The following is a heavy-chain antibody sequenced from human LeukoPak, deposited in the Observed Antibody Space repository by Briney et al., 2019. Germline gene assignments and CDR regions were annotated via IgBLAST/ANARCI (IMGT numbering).Heavy chain of an antibody. CDR3: ARGQRGYVGYVHGFDI. V-gene: IGHV4-59*08. D-gene: IGHD5-12*01. CDR1: GGSISSYY. J-gene: IGHJ3*02. Sequence: SETLSLTCTVSGGSISSYYWSWIRQPPGKGLEWIGYIYYSGSTNYNPSLKSRVTISVDTSKNQFSLKLSSVTAADTAVYYCARGQRGYVGYVHGFDIWGQGTTVTVSS. CDR2: IYYSGST.